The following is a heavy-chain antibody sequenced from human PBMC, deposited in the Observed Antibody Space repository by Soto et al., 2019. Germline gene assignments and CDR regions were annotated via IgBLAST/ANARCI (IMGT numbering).Heavy chain of an antibody. D-gene: IGHD6-19*01. V-gene: IGHV3-33*01. Sequence: QVQLVESGGGVAQPGRSLRLSCTVSGFTFSGHAMHWVRQAPGKGLEWVTQIGYDGSNKYYAESVKGRFTISRDNSKNPLYLQMNSLRVEDTAVYYCARDGQGLAPYALDVWGQGTSVTVSS. CDR1: GFTFSGHA. CDR2: IGYDGSNK. J-gene: IGHJ6*02. CDR3: ARDGQGLAPYALDV.